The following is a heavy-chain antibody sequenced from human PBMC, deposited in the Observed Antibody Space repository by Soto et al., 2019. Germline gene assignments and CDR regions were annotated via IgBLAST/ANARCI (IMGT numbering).Heavy chain of an antibody. D-gene: IGHD3-16*01. CDR1: GYSFTSYW. Sequence: PGESLKISCKGSGYSFTSYWIGWVRQMPGKGLEWMGIIYPGDSDTRYSPSFQGQVTISADKSISTAYLQWSSLKASDTAMYYCARQGLELLLVSSWFDPWGQGPRATVS. CDR2: IYPGDSDT. J-gene: IGHJ5*02. CDR3: ARQGLELLLVSSWFDP. V-gene: IGHV5-51*01.